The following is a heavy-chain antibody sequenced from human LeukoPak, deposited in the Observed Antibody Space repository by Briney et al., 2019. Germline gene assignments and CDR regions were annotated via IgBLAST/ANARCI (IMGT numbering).Heavy chain of an antibody. Sequence: PGGSLRLSCAASGFTFSTYSMNWVRQAPGKGLEWVSYISSSSTSIYYADSVKGRFTISRDNAKNSLHLQMNSLRAEDTAVYYCARHSSGWYYFDYWGQGTLVTVSS. CDR3: ARHSSGWYYFDY. J-gene: IGHJ4*02. V-gene: IGHV3-48*04. CDR2: ISSSSTSI. CDR1: GFTFSTYS. D-gene: IGHD6-19*01.